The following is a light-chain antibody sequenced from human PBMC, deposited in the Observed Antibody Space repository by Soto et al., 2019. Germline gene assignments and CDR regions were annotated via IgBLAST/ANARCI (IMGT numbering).Light chain of an antibody. V-gene: IGKV4-1*01. CDR2: WAS. Sequence: DIVMTQSPDSLAVSLGERATINCKSSQSVLYSPNNKNYLAWYQQKPGQPPKLLVYWASTRESGVPDRVSGSGSETDFTLTINNLQAEDVAVYYCQQYINAPQTFGQGTKVEIK. CDR3: QQYINAPQT. J-gene: IGKJ1*01. CDR1: QSVLYSPNNKNY.